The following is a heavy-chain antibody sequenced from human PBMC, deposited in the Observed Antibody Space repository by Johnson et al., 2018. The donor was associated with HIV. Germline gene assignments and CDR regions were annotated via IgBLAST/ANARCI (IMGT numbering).Heavy chain of an antibody. CDR3: ARDTVRGELELPDGFDI. D-gene: IGHD1-7*01. CDR1: GFTVSTNY. J-gene: IGHJ3*02. Sequence: VQLVESGGGLIQPGGSLRLSCAASGFTVSTNYMSWVRQAPGKGLDWVSVIYSSGSTYYTDSVKGRFTTSRDNSKNMVYLQMNSLRAEDTAVYYCARDTVRGELELPDGFDIWGQGTMVTVSS. CDR2: IYSSGST. V-gene: IGHV3-53*01.